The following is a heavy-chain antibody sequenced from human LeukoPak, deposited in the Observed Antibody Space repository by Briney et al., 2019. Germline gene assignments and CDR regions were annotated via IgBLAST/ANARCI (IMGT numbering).Heavy chain of an antibody. CDR3: ATRKLGNDY. D-gene: IGHD7-27*01. CDR1: GGSISSYY. J-gene: IGHJ4*02. V-gene: IGHV4-59*01. CDR2: IYYSGST. Sequence: SETPSLTCTVSGGSISSYYWSWIRQPPGKGLEWIGYIYYSGSTNYNPSLKSRVTISADTSKNQFSLKLYSVTAADTAVYYCATRKLGNDYWGQGTLVTVSS.